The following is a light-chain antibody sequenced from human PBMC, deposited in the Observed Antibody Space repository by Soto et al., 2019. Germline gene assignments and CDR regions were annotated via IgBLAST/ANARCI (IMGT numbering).Light chain of an antibody. Sequence: DIQMTQSPSSLSASVGDRVTITCRASQAIGTWLVWYQQKPGEAPNLLIYTASSLQLGVPSRFSGSVSGTDVTITISSLKTEDGSTYYCQQSSTFTITFGQGTRLEIK. CDR2: TAS. J-gene: IGKJ5*01. CDR3: QQSSTFTIT. V-gene: IGKV1-12*01. CDR1: QAIGTW.